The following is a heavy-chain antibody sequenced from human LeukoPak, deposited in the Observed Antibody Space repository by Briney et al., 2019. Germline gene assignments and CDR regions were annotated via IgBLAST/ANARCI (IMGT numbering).Heavy chain of an antibody. D-gene: IGHD1-26*01. V-gene: IGHV4-39*07. J-gene: IGHJ5*02. CDR3: ARDTAGAHRYNWFDP. CDR1: GGSISSSSYY. Sequence: SETLSLTCTVSGGSISSSSYYWGWIRQPPGKGLEWIGSIYYSGSTYYNPSLKSRVTISVDTSKNQFSLKLSSVTAADTAVYYCARDTAGAHRYNWFDPWGQGTLVTVSS. CDR2: IYYSGST.